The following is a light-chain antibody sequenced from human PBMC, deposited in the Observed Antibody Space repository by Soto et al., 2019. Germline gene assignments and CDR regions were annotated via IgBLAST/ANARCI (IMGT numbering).Light chain of an antibody. V-gene: IGKV1-9*01. CDR3: QPLNSYPLT. CDR1: QGISSY. CDR2: AAS. Sequence: DIRLTQSPSFLSASVGDRVTITCRASQGISSYLAWYQQKPGKAPRLLIYAASTLQSGVPSRFSGSGSGTEFTLTISSLQPEAFATYYCQPLNSYPLTFGGGTKVEIK. J-gene: IGKJ4*01.